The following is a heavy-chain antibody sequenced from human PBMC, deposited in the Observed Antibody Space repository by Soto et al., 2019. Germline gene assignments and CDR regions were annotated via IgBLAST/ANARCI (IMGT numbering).Heavy chain of an antibody. CDR3: ARHTPAISISDH. D-gene: IGHD2-15*01. Sequence: QLQLQESGPGLVKPSETLSLTCTVSGGSISSSSYYWGWIRQPPGKGLEWIGSIYYSGSTYYTPSPTRRVPISVDTSKNQFSLKLSSVTAADTAVYYCARHTPAISISDHWGQGTLVTVSS. V-gene: IGHV4-39*01. CDR2: IYYSGST. CDR1: GGSISSSSYY. J-gene: IGHJ4*02.